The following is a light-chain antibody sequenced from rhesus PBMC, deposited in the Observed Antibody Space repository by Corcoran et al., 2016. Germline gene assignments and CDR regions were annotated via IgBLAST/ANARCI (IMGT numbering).Light chain of an antibody. CDR1: QGISNW. V-gene: IGKV1-69*01. CDR3: QQHDISPLT. CDR2: RAS. Sequence: DIQMTQSPSSLSASVGDRVTITCRASQGISNWLAWYQQKPGKAPNLLIYRASNLEKGVPSRFSGRGSGTDFTLNISSLQPEDIATYYCQQHDISPLTFGGGTKVEIK. J-gene: IGKJ4*01.